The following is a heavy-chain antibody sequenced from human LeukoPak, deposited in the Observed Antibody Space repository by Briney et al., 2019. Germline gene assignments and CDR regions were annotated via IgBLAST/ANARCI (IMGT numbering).Heavy chain of an antibody. CDR3: AREDSIAAAGTRFNWFDP. CDR1: GGTFSSYA. D-gene: IGHD6-13*01. J-gene: IGHJ5*02. CDR2: IIPIFGTA. V-gene: IGHV1-69*01. Sequence: SVTVSFTASGGTFSSYAISWVRQAPGQGLEWMGGIIPIFGTANYAQKFQGRVTITADESTSTAYMELSSLRSEDTAVYYCAREDSIAAAGTRFNWFDPWGQGTLVTVSS.